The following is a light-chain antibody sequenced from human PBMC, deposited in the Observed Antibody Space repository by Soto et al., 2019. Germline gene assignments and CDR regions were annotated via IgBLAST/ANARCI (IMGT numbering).Light chain of an antibody. V-gene: IGKV1-5*03. J-gene: IGKJ3*01. CDR2: KAS. Sequence: DIQMTQSPSTLSASVGERVTITCRASQSISNCLAWYQLKPGKAPKLLIYKASSLASGVPSRFSGSGSGTEFTLIISSLEPDDFDTYYYQQFNNYPSTFGPGTKVDIK. CDR3: QQFNNYPST. CDR1: QSISNC.